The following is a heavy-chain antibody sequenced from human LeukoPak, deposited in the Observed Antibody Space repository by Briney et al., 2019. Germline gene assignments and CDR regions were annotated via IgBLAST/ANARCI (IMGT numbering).Heavy chain of an antibody. V-gene: IGHV3-30-3*01. CDR3: VKEHYDDTFDM. J-gene: IGHJ3*02. D-gene: IGHD3-22*01. CDR1: GFTFSDYS. CDR2: VSHDGSKE. Sequence: PGGSLRLSCAASGFTFSDYSIHWVRQAPGKGLEWVAVVSHDGSKEYYADSVKGRFSISRDNSIDTLFLQIHGLRPEDTAMYYCVKEHYDDTFDMWGQGTMVTVSS.